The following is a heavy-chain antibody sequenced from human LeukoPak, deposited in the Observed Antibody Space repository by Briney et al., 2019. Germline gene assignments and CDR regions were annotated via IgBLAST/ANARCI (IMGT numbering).Heavy chain of an antibody. CDR2: ISGYNGST. D-gene: IGHD5-18*01. CDR1: GYTFTNYG. V-gene: IGHV1-18*01. J-gene: IGHJ4*02. Sequence: ASVKVSCKTSGYTFTNYGISWVRQAPGQGPEWMGWISGYNGSTNYVQKFQGRVTMTTDTSTSTAYMELRSLRSDDTAVYYCARDGGYSYGSPFDYWGQGTLVTVSS. CDR3: ARDGGYSYGSPFDY.